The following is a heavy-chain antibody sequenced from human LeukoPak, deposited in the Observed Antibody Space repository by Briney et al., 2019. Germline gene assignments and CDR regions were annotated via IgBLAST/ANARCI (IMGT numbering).Heavy chain of an antibody. CDR2: VHDTGAT. Sequence: SETLSLTCTVSGGSISGYYWSWIRQPPGKRLEWIGYVHDTGATNYNPSLKSRFTISIDTSKNQFSLYLSSVTAADTAVYYCARLPLIATTRGGFDPWGQGTLVTVSS. CDR1: GGSISGYY. V-gene: IGHV4-59*08. J-gene: IGHJ5*02. CDR3: ARLPLIATTRGGFDP. D-gene: IGHD1/OR15-1a*01.